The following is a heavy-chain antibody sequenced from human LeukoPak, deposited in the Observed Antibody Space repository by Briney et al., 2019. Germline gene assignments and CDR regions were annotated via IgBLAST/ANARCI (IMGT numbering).Heavy chain of an antibody. CDR1: GFTFSSYG. D-gene: IGHD3-10*01. CDR3: AKDRWFGDYYFDY. CDR2: IRYDGSNK. J-gene: IGHJ4*02. V-gene: IGHV3-30*02. Sequence: GGSLRLSCAASGFTFSSYGMHWVRQAPGKGLEWVAFIRYDGSNKYYADSVKGRFTISRDNSKNTLYLQMNSLRAEDTAVYYCAKDRWFGDYYFDYWGQGTLVTVSS.